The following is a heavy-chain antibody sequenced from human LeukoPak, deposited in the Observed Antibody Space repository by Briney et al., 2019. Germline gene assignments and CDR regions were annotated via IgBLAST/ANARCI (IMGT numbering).Heavy chain of an antibody. CDR1: GFTFSSYA. Sequence: PGGSLRLSCAASGFTFSSYAMSWVRQAPGKGLEWVSAISGSGGSTYYADSVKGRFTISRDNSKNMLYLQMNSLRAEDTAVYYCAKVPIGIAAAGTAYYFDYWGQGTLVTVSS. CDR3: AKVPIGIAAAGTAYYFDY. J-gene: IGHJ4*02. D-gene: IGHD6-13*01. V-gene: IGHV3-23*01. CDR2: ISGSGGST.